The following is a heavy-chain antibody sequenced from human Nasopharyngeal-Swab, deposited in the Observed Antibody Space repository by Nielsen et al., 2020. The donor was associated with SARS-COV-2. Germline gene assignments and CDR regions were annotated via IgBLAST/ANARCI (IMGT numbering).Heavy chain of an antibody. CDR2: ISYDGSNK. J-gene: IGHJ5*02. CDR3: ARPLSRDSTWTTEANWFDP. CDR1: GFTFSSYA. D-gene: IGHD6-13*01. V-gene: IGHV3-30-3*01. Sequence: GESLKISCAASGFTFSSYAMHWVRQAPGKGLEWVAVISYDGSNKYYADSVKGRFTISRDNSENTVYLQMNSLRAEDTALYHCARPLSRDSTWTTEANWFDPWGQGTLVTVSS.